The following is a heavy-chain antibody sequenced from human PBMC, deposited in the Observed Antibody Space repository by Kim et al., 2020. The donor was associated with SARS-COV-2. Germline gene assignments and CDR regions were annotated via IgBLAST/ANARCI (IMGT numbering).Heavy chain of an antibody. V-gene: IGHV4-39*01. Sequence: SETLSLTCTVSDVSISSNRFHWGWIRQPPGKGLEWIGSKSYSGSTFYTASLKSRVIMSLDTANNQFSLKLTSVTAADTAVYYCARHGAVSTAIDTFDIWGQGTMVTVSS. CDR1: DVSISSNRFH. J-gene: IGHJ3*02. CDR3: ARHGAVSTAIDTFDI. CDR2: KSYSGST. D-gene: IGHD3-9*01.